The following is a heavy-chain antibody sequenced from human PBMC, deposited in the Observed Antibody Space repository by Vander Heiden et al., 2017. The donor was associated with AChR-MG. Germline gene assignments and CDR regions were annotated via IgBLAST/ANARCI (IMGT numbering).Heavy chain of an antibody. CDR2: ISGIGGDT. CDR1: GFTFRNYA. V-gene: IGHV3-23*01. J-gene: IGHJ4*02. CDR3: AKDDGYGDYGDFDF. D-gene: IGHD4-17*01. Sequence: EVQLLESGGGLVQPGGSLRLSCAASGFTFRNYAMNWVRQVPGKGLEWVSTISGIGGDTYYADSVKGRFTISRDNSKNTLTLQMNSLRAEDTAVYYCAKDDGYGDYGDFDFWGQGTLVTVSS.